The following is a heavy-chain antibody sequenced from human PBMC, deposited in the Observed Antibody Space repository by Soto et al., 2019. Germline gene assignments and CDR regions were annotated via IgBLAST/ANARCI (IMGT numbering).Heavy chain of an antibody. D-gene: IGHD6-19*01. CDR1: GCTFSSYS. V-gene: IGHV1-69*02. CDR3: ARGGAVAGDPNLQRYYYGMDV. Sequence: QVQLVQSGAEVKKPGSSVKVSCEASGCTFSSYSIIWVRQAPGQGLEWMGRITPVLGIANYAQKFQGRVTITADNSTSTAYMDLSSLTFEDTAVYYCARGGAVAGDPNLQRYYYGMDVWGQGTTVTVSS. J-gene: IGHJ6*02. CDR2: ITPVLGIA.